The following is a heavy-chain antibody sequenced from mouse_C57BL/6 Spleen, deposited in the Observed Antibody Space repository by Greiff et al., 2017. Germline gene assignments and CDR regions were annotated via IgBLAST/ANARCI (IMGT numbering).Heavy chain of an antibody. CDR1: GYSITSGYY. CDR3: ARLLRGFDV. Sequence: EVQLVESGPGLVKPSQSLSLTCSVTGYSITSGYYWNWIRQFPGNKLEWMGYISYDGSNNYNPSLKNRISITRDTSKNQFFLKLNSVTTEDTATYCCARLLRGFDVWGTGTTVTVSS. V-gene: IGHV3-6*01. J-gene: IGHJ1*03. CDR2: ISYDGSN. D-gene: IGHD1-1*01.